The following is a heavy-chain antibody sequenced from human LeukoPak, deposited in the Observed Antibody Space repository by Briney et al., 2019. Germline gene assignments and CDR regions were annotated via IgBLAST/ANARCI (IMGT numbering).Heavy chain of an antibody. V-gene: IGHV3-30*02. CDR2: IRFDGSNK. CDR3: AKDPQWLRLGGRDYYYYMDV. D-gene: IGHD5-12*01. Sequence: GGSLRLSCAASGFTFSSYGMYWVRQAPGKGLEWVAFIRFDGSNKYYANSVKGRFTISRDNSNNTLYLQMNSLRAEDTAVYYCAKDPQWLRLGGRDYYYYMDVWGKGTTVTVS. J-gene: IGHJ6*03. CDR1: GFTFSSYG.